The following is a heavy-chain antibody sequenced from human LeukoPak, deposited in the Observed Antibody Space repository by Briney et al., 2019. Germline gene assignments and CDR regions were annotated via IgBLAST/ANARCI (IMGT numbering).Heavy chain of an antibody. CDR2: IKQDGTEK. Sequence: PGESLRLSCAASGFTFTTYWMSWVRQAPGKGLEWVANIKQDGTEKYYVDSVKGRFTISRDNSRKLLFLQMNSLRVEDTAVYYCASQSYARFDPWGQGTLVTVSS. J-gene: IGHJ5*02. CDR3: ASQSYARFDP. CDR1: GFTFTTYW. D-gene: IGHD3-16*01. V-gene: IGHV3-7*01.